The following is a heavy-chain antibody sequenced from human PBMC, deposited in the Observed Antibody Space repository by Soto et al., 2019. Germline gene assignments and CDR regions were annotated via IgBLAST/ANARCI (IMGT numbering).Heavy chain of an antibody. CDR3: ARVYLRYYDILTGYDY. D-gene: IGHD3-9*01. J-gene: IGHJ4*02. CDR2: ISDSGGST. Sequence: GGSLRLSCAASGFTFSSYAMSWVRQAPGKGLEWVSGISDSGGSTYYADSVKGRFTISRDNSKNTLYLQMNSLRAEDTAVYYCARVYLRYYDILTGYDYWGQGTLVTVSS. V-gene: IGHV3-23*01. CDR1: GFTFSSYA.